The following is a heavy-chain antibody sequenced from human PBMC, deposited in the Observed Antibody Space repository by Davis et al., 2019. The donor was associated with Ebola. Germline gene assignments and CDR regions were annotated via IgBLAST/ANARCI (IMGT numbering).Heavy chain of an antibody. CDR2: IYPDESRT. V-gene: IGHV5-51*01. CDR1: GYSFTNYW. D-gene: IGHD6-13*01. Sequence: KVSCKGSGYSFTNYWIAWVRQMPGKGLEWMGIIYPDESRTRYTPSFQGQVTISADKSISTAYLQWSSLKASDTATYYCLRQAYSSTWLIWGQGTMVTVSS. CDR3: LRQAYSSTWLI. J-gene: IGHJ3*02.